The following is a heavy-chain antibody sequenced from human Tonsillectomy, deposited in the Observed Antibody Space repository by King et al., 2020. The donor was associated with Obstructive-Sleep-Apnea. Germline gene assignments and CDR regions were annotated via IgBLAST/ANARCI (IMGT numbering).Heavy chain of an antibody. CDR3: ARESYYDSQI. V-gene: IGHV4-39*07. J-gene: IGHJ3*02. CDR2: IYYSGST. D-gene: IGHD3-22*01. Sequence: QLQESGPGLVKPSETLSVICSVSGGSISSRNYYWGWIRQPPGKGLEWIGNIYYSGSTYYNPSLKGRVTISVDTSKNQFSLKLNSVTAADTAVYYCARESYYDSQIWGQGTMVTVSS. CDR1: GGSISSRNYY.